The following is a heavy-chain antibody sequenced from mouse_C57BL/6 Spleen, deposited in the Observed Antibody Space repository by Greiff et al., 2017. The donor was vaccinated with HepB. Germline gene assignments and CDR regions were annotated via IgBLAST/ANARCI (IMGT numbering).Heavy chain of an antibody. CDR3: ARLGYYGSSYDYAMDY. D-gene: IGHD1-1*01. Sequence: VKLQQPGTELVKPGASVKLSCKASGYTFTSYWMHWVKQRPGQGLEWIGNINPSNGGTNYNEKFKSKATLTVDKSSSTAYMQLSSLTSEDSAVYYCARLGYYGSSYDYAMDYWGQGTSVTVSS. CDR2: INPSNGGT. CDR1: GYTFTSYW. V-gene: IGHV1-53*01. J-gene: IGHJ4*01.